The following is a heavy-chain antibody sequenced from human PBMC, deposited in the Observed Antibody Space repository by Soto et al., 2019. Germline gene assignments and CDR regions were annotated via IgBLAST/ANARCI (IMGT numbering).Heavy chain of an antibody. CDR3: ARETITVAPRSYFDY. CDR1: GGSVSSGSYY. J-gene: IGHJ4*02. D-gene: IGHD6-19*01. Sequence: SETLSLTCTVSGGSVSSGSYYWNWVRQPPGKGLQWIGYTHHSGSTSYNPSLQSRVTISVDTSKNQFSLRLSSVTAADTAVYYCARETITVAPRSYFDYWGQGNMVTVS. CDR2: THHSGST. V-gene: IGHV4-61*01.